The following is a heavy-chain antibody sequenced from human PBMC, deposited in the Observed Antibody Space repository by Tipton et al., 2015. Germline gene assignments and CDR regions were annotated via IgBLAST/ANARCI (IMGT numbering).Heavy chain of an antibody. CDR3: AKGMRSGWYVRYYFDY. V-gene: IGHV3-30*18. CDR2: ISFDGVNK. D-gene: IGHD6-19*01. Sequence: SLRLSCAASGFTFSSYAMHWVRQAPGKGLEWVAVISFDGVNKYYADSVKGRFTISRDNSKNTLYLQMNSLRAEDTAVYYCAKGMRSGWYVRYYFDYWGQGALVTVSS. CDR1: GFTFSSYA. J-gene: IGHJ4*02.